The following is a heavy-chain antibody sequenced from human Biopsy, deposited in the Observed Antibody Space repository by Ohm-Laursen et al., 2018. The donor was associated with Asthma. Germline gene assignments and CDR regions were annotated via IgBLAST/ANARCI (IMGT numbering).Heavy chain of an antibody. CDR1: GFTFRSYA. D-gene: IGHD3-3*01. CDR2: GGSYYDRGFK. Sequence: SLRLSCAASGFTFRSYAMHWVRQAPGKGLEWVAVGGSYYDRGFKYYADSVNGRFTVSRDDSKNTLYLQMNSLRPADTAVYYCARDVMEWYLPAFDFWGQGTLVTVSS. V-gene: IGHV3-30-3*01. CDR3: ARDVMEWYLPAFDF. J-gene: IGHJ4*02.